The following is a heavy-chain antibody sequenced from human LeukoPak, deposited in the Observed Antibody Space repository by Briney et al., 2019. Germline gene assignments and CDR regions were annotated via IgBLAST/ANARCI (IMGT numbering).Heavy chain of an antibody. Sequence: AGTLRLYCAASGFAFRDYGMHWVRQAPGKGLEWVAAIWYDGSNKYHADSVKGRFTISRDNSKNTLYLQMNSLRAEDTAVYYCARDRNGLHDYWGQGTLVTVSP. V-gene: IGHV3-33*08. J-gene: IGHJ4*02. CDR1: GFAFRDYG. D-gene: IGHD2-15*01. CDR3: ARDRNGLHDY. CDR2: IWYDGSNK.